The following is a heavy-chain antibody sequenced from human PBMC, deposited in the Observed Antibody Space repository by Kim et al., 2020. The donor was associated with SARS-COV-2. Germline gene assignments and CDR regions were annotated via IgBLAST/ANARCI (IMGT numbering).Heavy chain of an antibody. Sequence: LKSRGTISVDTSKNQFTLKLSSVTAADTAVYYCARSALGGYYIGNWFDPWGQGTLVTVSS. J-gene: IGHJ5*02. D-gene: IGHD3-3*01. V-gene: IGHV4-59*03. CDR3: ARSALGGYYIGNWFDP.